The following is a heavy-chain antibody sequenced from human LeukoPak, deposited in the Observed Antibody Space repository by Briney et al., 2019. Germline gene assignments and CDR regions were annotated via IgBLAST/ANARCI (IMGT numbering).Heavy chain of an antibody. D-gene: IGHD3-10*01. Sequence: GGSLRLSCAASGFNFNYYAMNWVRQAPGKGLEWVSGISGSGGDTYYADSVRGRFTISRDNSKNTLYLQMNSLRAEDTAVYYCARISYGSGSHAYFDYWGQGTLVTVSS. J-gene: IGHJ4*02. CDR1: GFNFNYYA. CDR3: ARISYGSGSHAYFDY. V-gene: IGHV3-23*01. CDR2: ISGSGGDT.